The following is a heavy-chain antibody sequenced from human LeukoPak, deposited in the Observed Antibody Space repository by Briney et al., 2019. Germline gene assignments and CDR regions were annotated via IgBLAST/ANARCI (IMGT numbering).Heavy chain of an antibody. D-gene: IGHD3-16*01. Sequence: PGGSLTLSCAASGFTFSSYPMIWLRQAPGKGREAISYISEGGTPIHYADSVKGRFTLSRDNAKKSLSVQMTSLSAEDTAVYYCARVVGGVPGADYWGQGTLVTVSS. CDR1: GFTFSSYP. J-gene: IGHJ4*02. CDR3: ARVVGGVPGADY. V-gene: IGHV3-48*04. CDR2: ISEGGTPI.